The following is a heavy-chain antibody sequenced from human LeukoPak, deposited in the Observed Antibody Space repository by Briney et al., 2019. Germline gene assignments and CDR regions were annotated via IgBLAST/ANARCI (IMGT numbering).Heavy chain of an antibody. D-gene: IGHD3-22*01. CDR3: AKVMYYYDSSFDY. CDR2: ISYDGSNK. Sequence: PGGSLRLSCAASGFTFSGYGMHWVRQAPGKGLEWVAVISYDGSNKYYADSVKGRFTISRDNSKNTLYLQMNSLRAEDTAVYYCAKVMYYYDSSFDYWGQGTLVTVSS. CDR1: GFTFSGYG. J-gene: IGHJ4*02. V-gene: IGHV3-30*18.